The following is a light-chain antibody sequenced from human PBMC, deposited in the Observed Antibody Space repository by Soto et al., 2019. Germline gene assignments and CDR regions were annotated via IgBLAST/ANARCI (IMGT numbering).Light chain of an antibody. CDR1: QSLLHSYGNNY. Sequence: DIVMTQSPLSLPVTPGEPASISCRSSQSLLHSYGNNYLDWYLQKPGQSPQLLIYWGSNRASGVSDRFSDSESGIDVTLKISRVDAEDVGVYYCMQSQQTPVTFGHGTRLEIK. J-gene: IGKJ5*01. CDR3: MQSQQTPVT. CDR2: WGS. V-gene: IGKV2-28*01.